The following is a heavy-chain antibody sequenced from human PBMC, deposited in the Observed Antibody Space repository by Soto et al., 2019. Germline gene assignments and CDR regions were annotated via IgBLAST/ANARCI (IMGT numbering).Heavy chain of an antibody. CDR2: ISYDGSNK. V-gene: IGHV3-30*18. J-gene: IGHJ4*02. CDR3: AKDRWGEGDTAPDY. D-gene: IGHD5-18*01. Sequence: QVQLVESGGGVVQPGRSLRLSCAASGFTFSSYGMHWVRQAPGKGLEWVAVISYDGSNKYYADSVKGRFTISRDNSNNTLYLQMNSLRAEDTAVYYCAKDRWGEGDTAPDYWGQGTLVTVSS. CDR1: GFTFSSYG.